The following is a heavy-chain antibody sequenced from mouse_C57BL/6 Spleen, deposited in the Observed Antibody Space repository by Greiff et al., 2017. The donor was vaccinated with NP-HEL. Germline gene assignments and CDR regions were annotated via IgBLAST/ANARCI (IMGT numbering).Heavy chain of an antibody. V-gene: IGHV1-62-2*01. J-gene: IGHJ4*01. Sequence: QVQLKQSGAELVKPGASVKLSCKASGYTFTEYPIHWVKQRSGQGLEWIGWFYPGSGSIKYNQKFKDKATLTADKSSSTAYMQLSSLTSEDSAVYYCARYYGSSYHAMDYWGQGTSVTVSS. D-gene: IGHD1-1*01. CDR3: ARYYGSSYHAMDY. CDR2: FYPGSGSI. CDR1: GYTFTEYP.